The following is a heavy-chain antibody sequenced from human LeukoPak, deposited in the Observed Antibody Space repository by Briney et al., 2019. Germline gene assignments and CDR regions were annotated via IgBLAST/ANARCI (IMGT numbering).Heavy chain of an antibody. V-gene: IGHV4-34*01. CDR3: ARVLWFGELLYNDY. J-gene: IGHJ4*02. CDR1: GGSFSGYY. CDR2: INHSGST. D-gene: IGHD3-10*01. Sequence: SETLSLTCAVYGGSFSGYYWSWIREPPGKGLEWIGEINHSGSTNYNPSLKSRVTISVDTSKNQFSLKLSSVTAADTAVYYCARVLWFGELLYNDYWGQGTLVTVSS.